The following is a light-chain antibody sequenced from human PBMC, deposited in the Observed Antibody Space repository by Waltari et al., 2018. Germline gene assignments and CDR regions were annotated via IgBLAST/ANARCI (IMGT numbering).Light chain of an antibody. V-gene: IGLV3-9*01. Sequence: SYELTQPLSVSVALGQTASITCGGNNIESQDVHWYQQKPGQAPVLALFRDTNRASGTPERFSGSNSGNTATLTITRAQAGDDADYYCQVWDSRSSWVFGGGTKLTVL. J-gene: IGLJ3*02. CDR1: NIESQD. CDR3: QVWDSRSSWV. CDR2: RDT.